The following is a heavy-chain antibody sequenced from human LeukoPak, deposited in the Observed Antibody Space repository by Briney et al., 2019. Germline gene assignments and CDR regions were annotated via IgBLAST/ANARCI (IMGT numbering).Heavy chain of an antibody. Sequence: PGGSLRLSCAASGFTFSSYWVHWVRQAPGKGLVWVSRINSDGSSTSYADSVKGRFTISRDNAKNTLYLQMNSLRAEDTAVYYCARVPPGDAFDIWGQGTMVTVSS. CDR2: INSDGSST. CDR1: GFTFSSYW. J-gene: IGHJ3*02. V-gene: IGHV3-74*01. CDR3: ARVPPGDAFDI.